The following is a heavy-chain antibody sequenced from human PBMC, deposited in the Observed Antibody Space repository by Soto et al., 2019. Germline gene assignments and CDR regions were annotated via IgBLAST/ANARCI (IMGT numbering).Heavy chain of an antibody. D-gene: IGHD1-1*01. CDR3: AKGTNGT. J-gene: IGHJ5*02. CDR2: ISWNSGSI. V-gene: IGHV3-9*01. CDR1: AFIFDGYT. Sequence: GGSVRLCGAAYAFIFDGYTQHWVRQAPGKGIGGVSGISWNSGSIGYADSVKGRFTISRDNAKNTLYLQMNILRAEDTALYYCAKGTNGTWGQGTLVPVSS.